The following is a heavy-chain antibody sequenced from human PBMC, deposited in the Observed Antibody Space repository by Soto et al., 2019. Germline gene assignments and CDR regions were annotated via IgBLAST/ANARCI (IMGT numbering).Heavy chain of an antibody. V-gene: IGHV4-34*01. D-gene: IGHD6-13*01. J-gene: IGHJ6*02. CDR3: ARGKAAAGTGYYGMDV. CDR1: GGSSSGYY. Sequence: SETLSLTCAVYGGSSSGYYWSWIRQPPGKRLEWIGEINHSGSTNYNPSLKSRVTISVDTSKNQFSLKLSSVTAADTAVYYCARGKAAAGTGYYGMDVWGQGTTVTVSS. CDR2: INHSGST.